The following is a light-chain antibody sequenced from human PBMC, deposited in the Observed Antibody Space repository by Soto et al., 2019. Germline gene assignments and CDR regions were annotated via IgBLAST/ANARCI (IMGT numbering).Light chain of an antibody. Sequence: EIVLTQSPGTLSLSPGERATLSCRASQSVSSSYLAWYQQKPGQAPRLLIYGASSRATGIPDRFSGSGSGRDFTLTISRLEPEDFAVYYCQQYGSSPLYTFGQETKLEIK. CDR3: QQYGSSPLYT. V-gene: IGKV3-20*01. CDR1: QSVSSSY. J-gene: IGKJ2*01. CDR2: GAS.